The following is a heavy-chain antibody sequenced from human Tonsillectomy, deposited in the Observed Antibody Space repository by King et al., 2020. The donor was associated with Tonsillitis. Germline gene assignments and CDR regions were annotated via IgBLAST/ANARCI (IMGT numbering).Heavy chain of an antibody. CDR3: ARDRQVGPTTGHYFDY. J-gene: IGHJ4*02. Sequence: VQLVESGGGWVQPGGSLRLSCAASGFTVSSSYMSWVRQAPDRGLEWGSVIYSGGSTYTADSVKGRFTISRDNSKNTRFLQMNSLRAEDTSVYYCARDRQVGPTTGHYFDYWGQGTLVTVSS. V-gene: IGHV3-66*01. CDR2: IYSGGST. D-gene: IGHD1-26*01. CDR1: GFTVSSSY.